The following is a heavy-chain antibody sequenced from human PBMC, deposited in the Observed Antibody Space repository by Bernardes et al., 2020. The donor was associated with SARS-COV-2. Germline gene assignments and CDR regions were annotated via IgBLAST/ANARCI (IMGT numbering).Heavy chain of an antibody. D-gene: IGHD6-13*01. V-gene: IGHV1-69*04. CDR3: ALGETQQLVYYYYYYGMDV. CDR2: IIPILGIA. Sequence: SVKVSCKASGGTFSSYAISWVRQAPGQGLEWMGRIIPILGIANYAQKFQGRVTITADKSTSTAYMELSSLRSEDTSVYYCALGETQQLVYYYYYYGMDVWGQGTTVTVSS. CDR1: GGTFSSYA. J-gene: IGHJ6*02.